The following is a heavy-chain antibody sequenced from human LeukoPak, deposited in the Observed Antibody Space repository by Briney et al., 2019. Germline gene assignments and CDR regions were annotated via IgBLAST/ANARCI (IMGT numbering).Heavy chain of an antibody. Sequence: PGGSLRLSCAASGFTFSSYWMSWVRQAPGKGLEWVANIKQDGSEEYYVDSVKGRFTISRDNAKNSLYPQMNSLRAEDTAVYYCARDGHYDILTGYFDYWGQGTLVTVSS. CDR3: ARDGHYDILTGYFDY. D-gene: IGHD3-9*01. J-gene: IGHJ4*02. V-gene: IGHV3-7*01. CDR1: GFTFSSYW. CDR2: IKQDGSEE.